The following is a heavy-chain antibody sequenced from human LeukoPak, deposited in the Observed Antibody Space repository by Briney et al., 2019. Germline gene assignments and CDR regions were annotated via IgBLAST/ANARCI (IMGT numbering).Heavy chain of an antibody. D-gene: IGHD1-26*01. CDR2: LSANGHNT. V-gene: IGHV3-23*01. CDR1: GFLFGNYA. CDR3: AKESGDHFEAFDI. Sequence: GGSLRLSCVASGFLFGNYAMSWVRQAPGKGLEWVSSLSANGHNTYYADSVKGRFTISRDNSKNTLYLQMNSLGAEDTAVYYCAKESGDHFEAFDIWGQGTMVTVSS. J-gene: IGHJ3*02.